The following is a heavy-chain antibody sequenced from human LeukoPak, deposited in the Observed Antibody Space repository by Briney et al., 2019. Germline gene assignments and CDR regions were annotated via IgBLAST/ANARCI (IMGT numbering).Heavy chain of an antibody. D-gene: IGHD5-24*01. J-gene: IGHJ6*03. CDR1: GGTFSSYA. Sequence: GASVKVSCKASGGTFSSYAISWARQAPGQGLEWVGGIIPIFGTANYAQKFQGRVTITTDESTSTAYMELSSLRSEDTAVYYCARGDGYNSDYYYMDVWGKGTTVTVS. CDR3: ARGDGYNSDYYYMDV. CDR2: IIPIFGTA. V-gene: IGHV1-69*05.